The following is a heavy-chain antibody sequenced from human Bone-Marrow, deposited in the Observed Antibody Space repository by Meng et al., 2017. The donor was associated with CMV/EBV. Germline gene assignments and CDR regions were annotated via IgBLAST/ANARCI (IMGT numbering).Heavy chain of an antibody. CDR2: IYYSGST. V-gene: IGHV4-59*12. D-gene: IGHD6-13*01. J-gene: IGHJ5*02. CDR3: ATDKAVASELVLEWGYNWFDP. Sequence: GSLRLSCTVSGGSISSYYWSWIRQPPGKGLEWIGYIYYSGSTNYNPSLKSRVTISVDTSKNQFSLKLSSVTAADTAVYFCATDKAVASELVLEWGYNWFDPWGQGTLVTVSS. CDR1: GGSISSYY.